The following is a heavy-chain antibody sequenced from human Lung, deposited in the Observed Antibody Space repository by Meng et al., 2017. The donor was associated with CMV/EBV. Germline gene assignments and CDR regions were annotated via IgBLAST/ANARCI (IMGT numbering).Heavy chain of an antibody. J-gene: IGHJ6*02. D-gene: IGHD1-26*01. V-gene: IGHV6-1*01. CDR3: ARMKIASELGATHGMDV. CDR1: GDSVSPNSAA. CDR2: TYYRAKWYN. Sequence: SXTXXLTXXISGDSVSPNSAAWNWSRQSPSRGLEWLGRTYYRAKWYNDYAVSVKGRISINPDASKNQFSLQLKSVAPEDTAVYYCARMKIASELGATHGMDVWGQGXTVTVSS.